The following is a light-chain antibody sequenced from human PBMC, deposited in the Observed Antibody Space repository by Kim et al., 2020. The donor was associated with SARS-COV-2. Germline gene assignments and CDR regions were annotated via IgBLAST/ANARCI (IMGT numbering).Light chain of an antibody. J-gene: IGLJ2*01. CDR2: DNT. Sequence: GQGVHLSCNGSTSHIGGNYVHWYQLLPGTAPPLLIFDNTNRPSGVPGRFSGSKSGSSASLAITGLQSEDEGDYYCQSYDSSLTALVFGGGTKLTVL. CDR1: TSHIGGNY. CDR3: QSYDSSLTALV. V-gene: IGLV1-40*01.